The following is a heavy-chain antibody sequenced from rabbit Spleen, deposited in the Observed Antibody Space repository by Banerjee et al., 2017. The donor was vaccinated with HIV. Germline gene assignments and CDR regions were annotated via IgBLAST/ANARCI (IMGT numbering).Heavy chain of an antibody. D-gene: IGHD1-1*01. CDR1: GFSFGSGYD. CDR3: ARDLVGVIGWNFNL. V-gene: IGHV1S45*01. CDR2: INAITGRA. J-gene: IGHJ4*01. Sequence: EQLEESGGGLVQPEGSLTLTCTASGFSFGSGYDMSWVRQAPGKGLQWIACINAITGRAVYATWAKGRFTISKTSSNTVTLQMTSLTAADTATCFCARDLVGVIGWNFNLWGPGTLVTVS.